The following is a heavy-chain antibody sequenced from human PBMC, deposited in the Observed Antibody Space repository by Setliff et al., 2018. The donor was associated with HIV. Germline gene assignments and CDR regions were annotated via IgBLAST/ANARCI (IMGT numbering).Heavy chain of an antibody. J-gene: IGHJ4*02. V-gene: IGHV1-18*01. Sequence: ASVKVSCKTSGYIFTDFGLTWVRQAPGQGLERMGWISAYNGNRNYAQKVQDRVTMTTDTSTRTAYMELRSLRSDDTAVYYCVRDESSYYDSSGYLVFDHWGQGTLVTVSS. CDR1: GYIFTDFG. CDR2: ISAYNGNR. D-gene: IGHD3-22*01. CDR3: VRDESSYYDSSGYLVFDH.